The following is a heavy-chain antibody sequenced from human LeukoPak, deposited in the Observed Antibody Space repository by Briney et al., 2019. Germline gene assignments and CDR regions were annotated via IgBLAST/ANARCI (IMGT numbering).Heavy chain of an antibody. CDR3: ARCPVVAIFGVVKGCYMDV. V-gene: IGHV4-59*01. D-gene: IGHD3-3*01. J-gene: IGHJ6*03. CDR1: GGSISSYY. Sequence: SETLSLTCTVSGGSISSYYWSWIRQPPGKGLEWIGYIYYSGSTNYNPSLKSRVTISVDTSKNQFSLKLSSVTAADTAVYYCARCPVVAIFGVVKGCYMDVWGKGTTVTVSS. CDR2: IYYSGST.